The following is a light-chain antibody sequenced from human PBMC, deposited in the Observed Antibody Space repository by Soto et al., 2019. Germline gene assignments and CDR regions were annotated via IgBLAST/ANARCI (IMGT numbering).Light chain of an antibody. V-gene: IGLV2-11*01. Sequence: QSALTQPRSVSGSRGQSVTISCTGTSSDVGGYKYVSWYQQHPGKAPKLIIYDVSKWPSGVPDRFSGSKSGNTASLTISGLQAEDEADYYCCSYAGSYTWVFGGGTKLTVL. CDR2: DVS. J-gene: IGLJ3*02. CDR3: CSYAGSYTWV. CDR1: SSDVGGYKY.